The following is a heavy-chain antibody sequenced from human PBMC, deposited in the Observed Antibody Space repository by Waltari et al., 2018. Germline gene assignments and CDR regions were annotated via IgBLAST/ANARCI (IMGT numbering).Heavy chain of an antibody. CDR3: AREPSSGYPFNWFDP. CDR1: GFTFSSHA. J-gene: IGHJ5*02. CDR2: MGGSGNDP. Sequence: EVQLLESGGNLVQPGGSLRLSCAASGFTFSSHAMSWVRQAPGKGLEWVSTMGGSGNDPYYADSVEGRFTISRDNSQSTLYLQMNSLRAEDTAVYYCAREPSSGYPFNWFDPWGQGTLVTVSS. V-gene: IGHV3-23*01. D-gene: IGHD3-22*01.